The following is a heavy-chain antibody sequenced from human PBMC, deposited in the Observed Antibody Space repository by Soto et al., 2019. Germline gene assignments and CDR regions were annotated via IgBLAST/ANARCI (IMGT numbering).Heavy chain of an antibody. J-gene: IGHJ4*02. V-gene: IGHV3-48*02. CDR1: GFTFSSYS. Sequence: PVGSLRLSCAASGFTFSSYSMNWVRQPPGKGLEWVSYISSRSNSIYYADSVKGRFTVSRDNVQDSLFLQMNSLRDEDTAVYFCARVMYSGNYSPSDYWGQGTLVTVSS. D-gene: IGHD1-26*01. CDR2: ISSRSNSI. CDR3: ARVMYSGNYSPSDY.